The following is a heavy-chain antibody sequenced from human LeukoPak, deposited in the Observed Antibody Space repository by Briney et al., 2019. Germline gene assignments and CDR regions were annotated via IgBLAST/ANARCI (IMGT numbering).Heavy chain of an antibody. CDR3: ARHGKTWFGEYPRPYKWFDL. CDR1: GDSVGRDY. V-gene: IGHV4-59*08. J-gene: IGHJ5*02. Sequence: SETLSPTCTVSGDSVGRDYWSWIRQPPGKGLEWIGYAYYSGSITYSPSLKSRVTISLDTSKNQFFLELTSVTAADTAVYYCARHGKTWFGEYPRPYKWFDLWGQGTLVTVSS. CDR2: AYYSGSI. D-gene: IGHD3-10*01.